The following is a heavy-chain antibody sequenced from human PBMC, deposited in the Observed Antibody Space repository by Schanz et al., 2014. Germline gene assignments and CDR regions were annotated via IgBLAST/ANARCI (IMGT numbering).Heavy chain of an antibody. Sequence: QVQLVQSGAEVKKPGSSVKVSCKASGGTFSSSTLTWVRQAPGQGLEWMGRIIPILDKTNYAQKFQGRVTMTADKSTSTVYMEVSGLRSEDTAVYYCGRDAGWAFGDYHGMDVWGQGTSVTVSS. CDR1: GGTFSSST. V-gene: IGHV1-69*08. D-gene: IGHD3-10*01. J-gene: IGHJ6*02. CDR2: IIPILDKT. CDR3: GRDAGWAFGDYHGMDV.